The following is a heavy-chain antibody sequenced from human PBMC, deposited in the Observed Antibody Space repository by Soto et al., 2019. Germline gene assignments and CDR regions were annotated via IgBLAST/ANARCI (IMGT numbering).Heavy chain of an antibody. D-gene: IGHD2-15*01. J-gene: IGHJ4*02. CDR3: ARTCSGGTCSFDY. Sequence: GGPLRLSCAASGFTVSSNYMSWVLQAPGKGLEWVSVIYSGGSTYYADSVKGRFTISRDNSENTLYLQMNSLRGEDTAVYYCARTCSGGTCSFDYWGQGTLVTVSS. CDR1: GFTVSSNY. CDR2: IYSGGST. V-gene: IGHV3-66*01.